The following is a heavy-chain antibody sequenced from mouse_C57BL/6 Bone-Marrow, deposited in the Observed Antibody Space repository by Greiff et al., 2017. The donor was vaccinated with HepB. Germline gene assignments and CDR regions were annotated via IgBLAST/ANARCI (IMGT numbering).Heavy chain of an antibody. CDR2: IDPENGDT. J-gene: IGHJ2*01. CDR1: GFNIKDDY. V-gene: IGHV14-4*01. CDR3: TTRTFDY. Sequence: EVQLQQSGAELVRPGASVKLSCTASGFNIKDDYMHGVKQRPEQGLEWIGWIDPENGDTEYASNFQGKATITADTSTNTAYLQLSSLTSEAAAVYYCTTRTFDYWGQGTALTVSA.